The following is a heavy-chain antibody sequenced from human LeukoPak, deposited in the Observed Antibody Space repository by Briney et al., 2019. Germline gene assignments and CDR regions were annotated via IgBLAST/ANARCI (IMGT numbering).Heavy chain of an antibody. CDR2: MNPNSGNT. Sequence: ASVKVSCKASGYTFTSYDINWVRQATGQGLEWMGWMNPNSGNTGYAQKFQGRVTMTRNTSISTAYMELSSLRSEDTAVYYCARGQGRVPAAMRRAEYYYYMDVWGKGTTVTVSS. J-gene: IGHJ6*03. V-gene: IGHV1-8*01. CDR3: ARGQGRVPAAMRRAEYYYYMDV. D-gene: IGHD2-2*01. CDR1: GYTFTSYD.